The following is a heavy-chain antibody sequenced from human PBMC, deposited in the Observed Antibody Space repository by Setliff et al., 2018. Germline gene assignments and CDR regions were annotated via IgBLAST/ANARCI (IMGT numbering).Heavy chain of an antibody. Sequence: ASETLSLTCNASGGSVSSTSHYWGWIRQPPGKGMEWIGSVYYSGYTYYNPSLQSRVTISVDMPKNQFSMKLTSVTAADTAVYYCARVDFTMIQGVLGLWGQGTLVTVSS. V-gene: IGHV4-39*07. CDR2: VYYSGYT. CDR1: GGSVSSTSHY. CDR3: ARVDFTMIQGVLGL. D-gene: IGHD3-10*01. J-gene: IGHJ1*01.